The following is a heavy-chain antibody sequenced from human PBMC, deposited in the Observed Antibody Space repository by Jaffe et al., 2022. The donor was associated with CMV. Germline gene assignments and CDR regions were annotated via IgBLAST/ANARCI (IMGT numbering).Heavy chain of an antibody. Sequence: EVQLVESGGGLVQPGGSLRLSCAASGFTFSSYEMNWVRQAPGKGLEWVSYISSSGSTIYYADSVKGRFTISRDNAKNSLYLQMNSLRAEDTAVYYCARCHYWYLFDYWGQGTLVTVSS. CDR2: ISSSGSTI. V-gene: IGHV3-48*03. D-gene: IGHD1-20*01. J-gene: IGHJ4*02. CDR3: ARCHYWYLFDY. CDR1: GFTFSSYE.